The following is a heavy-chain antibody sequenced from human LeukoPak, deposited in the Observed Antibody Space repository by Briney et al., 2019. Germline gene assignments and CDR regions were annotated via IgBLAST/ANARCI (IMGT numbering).Heavy chain of an antibody. CDR2: INHSGST. CDR1: GGSFSGYY. J-gene: IGHJ4*02. D-gene: IGHD3-22*01. Sequence: SETLSLTCAVYGGSFSGYYWSWIRQPPGKGLEWIGEINHSGSTNYNPSLKSRVTISVDTSKNQFSLKLSSVTAAGTAVYYCARVARWYYDSSGYQDYWGQGTLVTVSS. CDR3: ARVARWYYDSSGYQDY. V-gene: IGHV4-34*01.